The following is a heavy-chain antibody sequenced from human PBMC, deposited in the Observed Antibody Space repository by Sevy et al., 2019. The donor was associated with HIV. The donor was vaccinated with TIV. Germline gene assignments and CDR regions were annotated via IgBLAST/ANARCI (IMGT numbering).Heavy chain of an antibody. CDR3: AKTINSGAGVVPAANYYYYDLDV. D-gene: IGHD2-2*01. CDR1: GFTFSGYA. Sequence: QLGGSLRLSCAASGFTFSGYAMNWVRQAPGKGLEWVSAINGKGRSTHYADSVEGRFTISRDNSKNTLYLEMNSLRAEHTAVYYCAKTINSGAGVVPAANYYYYDLDVWGQGTTVTVSS. CDR2: INGKGRST. J-gene: IGHJ6*02. V-gene: IGHV3-23*01.